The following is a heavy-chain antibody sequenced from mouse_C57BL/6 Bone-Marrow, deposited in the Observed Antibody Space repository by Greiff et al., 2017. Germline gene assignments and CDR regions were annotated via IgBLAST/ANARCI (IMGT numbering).Heavy chain of an antibody. Sequence: EVKLVESGPGLVKPSQSLSLTCSVTGYSITSGYYWNWIRQFPGNKLEWMGYISYDGSNNYNPSLKNRISITRDTSKNQFFLKLNSVTTEDTATYYCARGVYYYGSRDWYFDVWGTGTTVTVSS. CDR3: ARGVYYYGSRDWYFDV. V-gene: IGHV3-6*01. CDR2: ISYDGSN. CDR1: GYSITSGYY. D-gene: IGHD1-1*01. J-gene: IGHJ1*03.